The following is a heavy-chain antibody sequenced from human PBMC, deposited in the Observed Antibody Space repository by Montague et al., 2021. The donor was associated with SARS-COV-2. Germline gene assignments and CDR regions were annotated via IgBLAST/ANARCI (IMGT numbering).Heavy chain of an antibody. D-gene: IGHD2-15*01. J-gene: IGHJ6*03. CDR2: INHGGST. CDR3: ARLRDGVVPSPILGVRPYYSYYYMDV. CDR1: GTSLSGYY. V-gene: IGHV4-34*01. Sequence: SETLSLTCAVHGTSLSGYYWNWIRQPPGKGLEWIGEINHGGSTKYSPSLKSRLTISADTSKNQFSLKLTSVAAADTAVYYCARLRDGVVPSPILGVRPYYSYYYMDVWGRGTTVTVSS.